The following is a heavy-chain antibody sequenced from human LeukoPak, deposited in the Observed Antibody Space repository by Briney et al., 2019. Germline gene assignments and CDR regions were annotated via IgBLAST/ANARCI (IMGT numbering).Heavy chain of an antibody. D-gene: IGHD3-10*01. Sequence: PSETLSLTCAVYGGSFSDYFWTWVRQSPGKGLEWIGEINHSGFINYNPSLKSRVTMFVDTSTNQFSLKLSSVTAADTAVYFCARGWKGTYSYDLGNIESSGATRFDPWGQGTLVTVSS. CDR3: ARGWKGTYSYDLGNIESSGATRFDP. J-gene: IGHJ5*02. V-gene: IGHV4-34*01. CDR1: GGSFSDYF. CDR2: INHSGFI.